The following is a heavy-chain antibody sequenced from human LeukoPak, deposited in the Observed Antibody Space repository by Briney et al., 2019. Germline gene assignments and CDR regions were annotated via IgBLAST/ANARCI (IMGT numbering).Heavy chain of an antibody. Sequence: SETLSLTCTVSGGSISNYYWSWIRQPAGKGLEWIGHIYTSGSPNYNPSLKSRVTMSVDTSKNQFSLKLSSVTAADTAVYYCAKYGCSGGSCYSRLENYFDYWGQGTLVTVSS. CDR1: GGSISNYY. D-gene: IGHD2-15*01. CDR2: IYTSGSP. V-gene: IGHV4-4*07. J-gene: IGHJ4*02. CDR3: AKYGCSGGSCYSRLENYFDY.